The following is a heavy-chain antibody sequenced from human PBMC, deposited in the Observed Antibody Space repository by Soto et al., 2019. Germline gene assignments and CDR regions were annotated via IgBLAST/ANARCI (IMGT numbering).Heavy chain of an antibody. CDR1: GYTLTELS. J-gene: IGHJ4*02. V-gene: IGHV1-24*01. D-gene: IGHD6-13*01. CDR3: ATVSVQAAGTGLLAFRY. Sequence: QVQLVQSGAEVKKPGASVKVSCKVSGYTLTELSMHWVRQAPGKGLEWMGGFDPEAGETIYAQKFQRRVTMTEDTSTDTAYKELSSLRSEDTAVYYFATVSVQAAGTGLLAFRYWGQGTLVTVSS. CDR2: FDPEAGET.